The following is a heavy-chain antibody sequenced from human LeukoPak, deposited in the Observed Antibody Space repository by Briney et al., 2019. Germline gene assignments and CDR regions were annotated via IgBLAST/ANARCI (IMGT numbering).Heavy chain of an antibody. J-gene: IGHJ3*02. CDR1: GGSISSYY. V-gene: IGHV4-59*01. CDR2: IYYSGST. Sequence: SETLSLTCTVSGGSISSYYWSWIRQPPGKGLEWIGYIYYSGSTNYNPSLKSRVTISVDTSKNQFSLKLSSVTAADTAVYYCARGHDSSGYFRFSEGPRGTAFDIWGQGTMVTVSS. CDR3: ARGHDSSGYFRFSEGPRGTAFDI. D-gene: IGHD3-22*01.